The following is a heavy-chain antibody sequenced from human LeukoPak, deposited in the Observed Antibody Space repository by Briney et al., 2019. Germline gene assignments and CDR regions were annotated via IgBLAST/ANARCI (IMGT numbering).Heavy chain of an antibody. J-gene: IGHJ4*02. CDR1: GFTVSSNY. D-gene: IGHD3-22*01. Sequence: GGSLRLSCAASGFTVSSNYMNWVRQAPGKGLEWVSVIYSGGSTYYADSVKGRFTISRDNSKNTLYLQVNSLRAEDTAVYYCAKDLIPTMIVVGAHDYWGQGTLVTVSS. CDR3: AKDLIPTMIVVGAHDY. V-gene: IGHV3-66*02. CDR2: IYSGGST.